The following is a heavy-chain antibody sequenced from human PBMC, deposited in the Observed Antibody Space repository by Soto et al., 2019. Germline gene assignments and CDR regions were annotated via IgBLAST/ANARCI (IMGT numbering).Heavy chain of an antibody. CDR1: GYTFTSYG. CDR3: ARGRYGDY. J-gene: IGHJ4*02. Sequence: QVHLVQSGAEVKKPGASVKVSCKASGYTFTSYGITWVRQAPGQGLEWMGWISAHNGNTDYAQKLQGRVIVTRDTSTSTAYMEQRSLRYDDTAVYYCARGRYGDYWGQGALVTVSS. D-gene: IGHD1-1*01. CDR2: ISAHNGNT. V-gene: IGHV1-18*01.